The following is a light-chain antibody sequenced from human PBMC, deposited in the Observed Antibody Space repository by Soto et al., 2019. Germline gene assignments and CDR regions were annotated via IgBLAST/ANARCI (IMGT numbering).Light chain of an antibody. Sequence: DIQMTQSPSTLSASVGDRVSITCRSSQSISRWLAWFQQIPGQAPKVLIYDASTLQSGVPSRFSGSGSGTEFNLTINGLQPDDFATYYCQQYSAYPWTFGQGSKVEVK. V-gene: IGKV1-5*01. CDR1: QSISRW. CDR2: DAS. CDR3: QQYSAYPWT. J-gene: IGKJ1*01.